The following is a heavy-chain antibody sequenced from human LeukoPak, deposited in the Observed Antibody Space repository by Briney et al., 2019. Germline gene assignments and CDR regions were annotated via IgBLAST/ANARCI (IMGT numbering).Heavy chain of an antibody. D-gene: IGHD2-21*02. V-gene: IGHV1-69*10. CDR2: IIPILGTA. CDR3: ASPGGDGSAVAFDI. J-gene: IGHJ3*02. Sequence: ASVKVSCKASGYTFTSYYMHWVRQAPGQGLEWMGGIIPILGTANYAQKFQGRVTITADKSTSTAYMELSSLRSEDTAVYYCASPGGDGSAVAFDIWGQGTMVTVSS. CDR1: GYTFTSYY.